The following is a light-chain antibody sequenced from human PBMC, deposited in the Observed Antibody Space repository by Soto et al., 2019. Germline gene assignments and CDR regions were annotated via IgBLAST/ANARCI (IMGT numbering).Light chain of an antibody. CDR1: QSVSSY. J-gene: IGKJ1*01. CDR3: QQYGSSLTWT. V-gene: IGKV3-20*01. CDR2: GAS. Sequence: EIVLTQSPATLSLSPGERATLSCRASQSVSSYLAWYHQKPGQAPRLLIYGASSRATGIPDRFSGSGSGTDFTLTISRLEPEDFAVYYCQQYGSSLTWTFGQGTKVEIK.